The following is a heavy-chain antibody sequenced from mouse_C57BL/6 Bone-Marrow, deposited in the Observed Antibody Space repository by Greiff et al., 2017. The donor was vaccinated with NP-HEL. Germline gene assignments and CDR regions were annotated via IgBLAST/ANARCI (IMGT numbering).Heavy chain of an antibody. CDR2: IDPPDSYT. CDR1: GYTFTSYW. D-gene: IGHD2-2*01. J-gene: IGHJ2*01. Sequence: QVQLQQPGAELVMPGASVKLSCKASGYTFTSYWMHWVKQRPGQGLEWIGEIDPPDSYTNYNQKFKGKSTLTVDKSSSTTYMQLSSRTSEDSAVYYCARARMVTTEYYYDNWGQGTTLSVTS. V-gene: IGHV1-69*01. CDR3: ARARMVTTEYYYDN.